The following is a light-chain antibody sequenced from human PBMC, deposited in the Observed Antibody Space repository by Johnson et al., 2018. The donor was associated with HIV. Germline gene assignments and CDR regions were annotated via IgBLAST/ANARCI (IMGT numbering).Light chain of an antibody. CDR2: ENN. CDR3: GTWDSSLSAYV. J-gene: IGLJ1*01. CDR1: RSNTGRNY. Sequence: QSVLTQPPSVSAAPGQRVTIYCSGSRSNTGRNYASWYQQLPGTAPKLLIYENNKRPSGIPERFSGSKSGTSATRGITGLQTGDESDYYCGTWDSSLSAYVFGTGTKVTVL. V-gene: IGLV1-51*02.